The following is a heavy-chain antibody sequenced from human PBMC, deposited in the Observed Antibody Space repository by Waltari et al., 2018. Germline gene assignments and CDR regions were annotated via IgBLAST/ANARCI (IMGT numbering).Heavy chain of an antibody. Sequence: QLQLQESGPGLEKPSATLSLTCTVPGGSLSSSSSHWGWIRQPPGKGLEWIGSIYYSGSTYYNPSLKSRVTISVDTSKNQFSLKLSSVTAADTAVYYCARDGEAADSYWGQGTLVTVSS. CDR1: GGSLSSSSSH. CDR2: IYYSGST. J-gene: IGHJ4*02. V-gene: IGHV4-39*07. D-gene: IGHD3-10*01. CDR3: ARDGEAADSY.